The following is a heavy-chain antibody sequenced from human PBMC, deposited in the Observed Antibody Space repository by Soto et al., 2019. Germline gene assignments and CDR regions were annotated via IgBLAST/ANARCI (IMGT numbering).Heavy chain of an antibody. CDR2: ISSSSSYI. Sequence: EVQLVESGGGLVKPGGSLRLSCAASGFTFSSYSMNWVRQAPGKGPEWVSSISSSSSYIYYADSVKGRFTISRDNAKNSLYLQMNSLRAEDTAVYYCARGAIAAAGTADYWGQGTLVTVSS. CDR3: ARGAIAAAGTADY. CDR1: GFTFSSYS. D-gene: IGHD6-13*01. J-gene: IGHJ4*02. V-gene: IGHV3-21*01.